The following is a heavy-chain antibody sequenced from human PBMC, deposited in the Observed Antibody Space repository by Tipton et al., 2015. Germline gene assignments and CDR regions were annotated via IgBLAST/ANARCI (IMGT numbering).Heavy chain of an antibody. CDR1: GDSIRTYY. CDR3: ARDVVPNWFDP. J-gene: IGHJ5*02. Sequence: LRLSCSVSGDSIRTYYWSWIRQPAGKGLEWIGRIYGSGSVDYNPSLKSRVTMSVDTSKNQFSLTLASMTAADTAIYYCARDVVPNWFDPWGQGILVTVSS. V-gene: IGHV4-4*07. CDR2: IYGSGSV. D-gene: IGHD2-8*01.